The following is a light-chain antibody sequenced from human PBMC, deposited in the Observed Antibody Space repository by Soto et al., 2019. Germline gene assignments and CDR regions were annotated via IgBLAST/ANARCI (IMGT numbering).Light chain of an antibody. CDR2: AAS. V-gene: IGKV1-17*01. J-gene: IGKJ1*01. CDR1: QVITND. Sequence: IQITQSPSSLSASVGYRLSITCRASQVITNDLGWYQQKPGKAPKRLIYAASTLQSEVPSTFSDSGSGTEFTLSNSRLQREDVETYYRLELKTYPRKFGQGTTVELK. CDR3: LELKTYPRK.